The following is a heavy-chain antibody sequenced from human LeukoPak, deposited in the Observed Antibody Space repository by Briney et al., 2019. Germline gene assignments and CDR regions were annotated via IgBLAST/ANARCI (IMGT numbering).Heavy chain of an antibody. D-gene: IGHD1-7*01. CDR3: ARAAGGEVGWNYGGFDY. CDR1: GGTFSSYA. J-gene: IGHJ4*02. CDR2: IIPIFGTA. V-gene: IGHV1-69*13. Sequence: ASVKVSCKASGGTFSSYAISWVRQAPGQGLEWMGGIIPIFGTANCAQKFQGRVTITADESTSTAYMELSSLRSEDTAVYYCARAAGGEVGWNYGGFDYWGQGTLVTVSS.